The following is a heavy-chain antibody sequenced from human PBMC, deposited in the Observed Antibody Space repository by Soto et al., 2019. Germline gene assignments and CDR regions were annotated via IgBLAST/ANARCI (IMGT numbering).Heavy chain of an antibody. Sequence: GGSLRLSCAASGFSFSNSAMSWVRPAPGKGLEWVSAISRTGSPTYYADSVAGRFTISRDNSKNTLYLQMNSLSADDTALYRCVVHQYHFDYSAPGTLVIGSS. CDR3: VVHQYHFDY. CDR2: ISRTGSPT. J-gene: IGHJ4*02. CDR1: GFSFSNSA. D-gene: IGHD2-2*01. V-gene: IGHV3-23*01.